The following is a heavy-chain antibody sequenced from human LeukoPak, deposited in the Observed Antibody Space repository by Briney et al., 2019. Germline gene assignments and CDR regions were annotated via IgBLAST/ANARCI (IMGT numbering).Heavy chain of an antibody. Sequence: GGSLRLPCAASGFTFSSYSMNWVRQAPGKGLEWVSYISSSSSTIYYADSVKGRFTISRDNAKNSLYLQMNSLRAEDTAVYYCALIVVVPAANFDYWGQGTLVTVSS. CDR3: ALIVVVPAANFDY. CDR1: GFTFSSYS. J-gene: IGHJ4*02. V-gene: IGHV3-48*04. CDR2: ISSSSSTI. D-gene: IGHD2-2*01.